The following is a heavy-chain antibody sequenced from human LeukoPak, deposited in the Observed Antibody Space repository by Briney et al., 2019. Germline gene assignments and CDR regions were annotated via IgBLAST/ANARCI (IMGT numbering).Heavy chain of an antibody. D-gene: IGHD3-3*01. CDR3: ARSITIFGVATLGY. J-gene: IGHJ4*02. Sequence: ASVKVTCKASGYTFISYYMHWVRQAPGQGLEWMGIINPSGGGSSTTYAQKFQGTLTLTRDMSTSTVYMELSSLRSEDTAVYYCARSITIFGVATLGYWGQGTLVTVSS. CDR2: INPSGGGSST. V-gene: IGHV1-46*01. CDR1: GYTFISYY.